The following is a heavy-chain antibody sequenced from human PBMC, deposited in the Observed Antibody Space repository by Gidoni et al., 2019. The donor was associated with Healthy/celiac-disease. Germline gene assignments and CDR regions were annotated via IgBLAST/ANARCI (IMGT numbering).Heavy chain of an antibody. Sequence: QVPLVESGGGVVQPGRSLRLSCAASGFNFSSYAMHWARQAPGKGLWWVVVISYDGSNKYYADAVKGRFTISRDNSKNTLYLQMNSLRAEDTAVYYWAIGTSMIVPRRAFDIWGQGTMVTVSS. V-gene: IGHV3-30-3*01. J-gene: IGHJ3*02. CDR2: ISYDGSNK. D-gene: IGHD3-22*01. CDR3: AIGTSMIVPRRAFDI. CDR1: GFNFSSYA.